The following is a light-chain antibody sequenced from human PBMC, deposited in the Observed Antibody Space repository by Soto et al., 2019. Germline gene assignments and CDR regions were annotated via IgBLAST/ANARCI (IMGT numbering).Light chain of an antibody. CDR2: GAS. V-gene: IGKV1-5*03. Sequence: DIQMTQSPSTLSASVGDRVTITCRASQSINIHLAWYQHKPGKAPKLLIYGASNFKTGVPSRFSGTGSGTDFTLTISSLQPDDFATYYCQQYNSYSTFGQGTKVDIK. CDR3: QQYNSYST. CDR1: QSINIH. J-gene: IGKJ1*01.